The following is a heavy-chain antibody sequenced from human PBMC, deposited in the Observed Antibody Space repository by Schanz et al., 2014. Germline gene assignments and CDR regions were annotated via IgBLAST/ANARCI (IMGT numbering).Heavy chain of an antibody. J-gene: IGHJ4*02. V-gene: IGHV3-7*01. CDR3: ARDAVTSVLTPGFYY. Sequence: EVQLLESGGGLVRPGGSLRLSCAASGFTFSSYTMNWVRQAPGKGLEWVANINQDGSEKYYVDSVKGRFTISRDNAKKSLYLRMNSLRAEDTAVYYCARDAVTSVLTPGFYYWGQGTLVTVSS. CDR1: GFTFSSYT. CDR2: INQDGSEK. D-gene: IGHD4-17*01.